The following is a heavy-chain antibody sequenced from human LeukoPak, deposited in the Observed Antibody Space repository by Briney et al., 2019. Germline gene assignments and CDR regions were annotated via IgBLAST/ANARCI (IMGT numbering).Heavy chain of an antibody. D-gene: IGHD6-19*01. CDR3: ARGEIAVAGKPFDY. J-gene: IGHJ4*02. V-gene: IGHV1-69*05. Sequence: SVKISCKASGGTFSSYAISWVRQAPGQGLEWMGRIIPIFGTANYAQKFQGRVTITTDESTSTAYMELSSLRSEDTAVYYCARGEIAVAGKPFDYWGQGTLVTVSS. CDR1: GGTFSSYA. CDR2: IIPIFGTA.